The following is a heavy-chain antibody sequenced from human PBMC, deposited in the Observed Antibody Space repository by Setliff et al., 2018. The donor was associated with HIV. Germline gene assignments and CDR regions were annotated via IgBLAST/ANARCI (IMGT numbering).Heavy chain of an antibody. V-gene: IGHV1-3*01. CDR2: INAGNGNT. CDR1: GYTFTSYS. CDR3: ARGFSVYSSLDPLLNWFDP. Sequence: ASVKVSCKASGYTFTSYSMHWVRQAPGQRLEWMGWINAGNGNTKYSQKFQGRVTITGDTSASTAYMELSSLRSEDTAVYYCARGFSVYSSLDPLLNWFDPWGQGTLVTVSS. D-gene: IGHD3-22*01. J-gene: IGHJ5*02.